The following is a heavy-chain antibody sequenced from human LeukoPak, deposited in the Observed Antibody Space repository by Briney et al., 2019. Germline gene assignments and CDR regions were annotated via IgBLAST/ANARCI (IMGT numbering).Heavy chain of an antibody. D-gene: IGHD1-1*01. Sequence: PGGSLRLSCATSGFTFSISAMNWVRQAPGKGLEWVSTISGSGGTTDYADSVKGRFTISRDNSKNTLYLQMNSLRAEDTAIYYCAKGAMEDDYYYYGMDVWGQGTTVTVSS. CDR2: ISGSGGTT. V-gene: IGHV3-23*01. J-gene: IGHJ6*02. CDR3: AKGAMEDDYYYYGMDV. CDR1: GFTFSISA.